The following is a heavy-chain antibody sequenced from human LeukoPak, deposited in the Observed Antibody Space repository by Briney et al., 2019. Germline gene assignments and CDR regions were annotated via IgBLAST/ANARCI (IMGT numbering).Heavy chain of an antibody. CDR1: GDIVSSNSAA. D-gene: IGHD3-10*01. CDR3: VGSYGSGSYYTPFDY. Sequence: PSQTLSLTCAISGDIVSSNSAAWNWIRQTASRGLEWLGRTYYRSKWYNDYAVSVKSRITINPDTSKNQFSLQLNSVTPEDTAVYYCVGSYGSGSYYTPFDYWGQGTLVTVSS. J-gene: IGHJ4*02. V-gene: IGHV6-1*01. CDR2: TYYRSKWYN.